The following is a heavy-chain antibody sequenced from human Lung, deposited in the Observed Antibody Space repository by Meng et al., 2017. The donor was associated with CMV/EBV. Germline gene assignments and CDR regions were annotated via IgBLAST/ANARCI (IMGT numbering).Heavy chain of an antibody. D-gene: IGHD3-16*01. Sequence: SETLSLTXSVSAGSVSSTHYYWGWIRQPPGKGLEWIGHVYYNGSTYHNPSLKSRVTMSVDTSKNHFSLNVSSVTAADTAVYYCARRLWGFFDSWGQGTLVTVSS. J-gene: IGHJ4*02. V-gene: IGHV4-39*02. CDR2: VYYNGST. CDR3: ARRLWGFFDS. CDR1: AGSVSSTHYY.